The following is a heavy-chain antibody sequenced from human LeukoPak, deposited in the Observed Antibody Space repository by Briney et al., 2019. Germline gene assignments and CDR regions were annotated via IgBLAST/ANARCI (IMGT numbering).Heavy chain of an antibody. V-gene: IGHV3-48*04. CDR2: ISSSSSTI. Sequence: GGSLRLSCAASGFTFSSHSMNWVRQAPGKGLEWVSYISSSSSTIYYADSVKGRFTISRDNAKNSLYPQMNSLRAEDTAVYYCARDHRITVVRGVIDYWGQGTLVTVSS. CDR1: GFTFSSHS. D-gene: IGHD3-10*01. CDR3: ARDHRITVVRGVIDY. J-gene: IGHJ4*02.